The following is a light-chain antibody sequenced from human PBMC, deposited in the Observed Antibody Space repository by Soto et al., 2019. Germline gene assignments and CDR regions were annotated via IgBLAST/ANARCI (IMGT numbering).Light chain of an antibody. CDR3: QQYNSYPYT. Sequence: DIQMTQSPSTLSASVGDSVTITCRASQSINIWLAWYQQKPGKAPRLLIYKASTLQSGVPSRFSGSGSGTEFTLTISSLQPDDFATFYCQQYNSYPYTFGQGTKVDIK. V-gene: IGKV1-5*03. CDR2: KAS. J-gene: IGKJ2*01. CDR1: QSINIW.